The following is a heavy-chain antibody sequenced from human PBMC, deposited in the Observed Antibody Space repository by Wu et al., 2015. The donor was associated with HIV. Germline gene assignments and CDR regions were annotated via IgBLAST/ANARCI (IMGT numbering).Heavy chain of an antibody. Sequence: QVQLVQSGPEVKKPGSSVKVSCKASGYRFINYGINWVRQAPGQGLECLGWFNPNTGGAHYGLDCQGRVTMTGDTSVTTVYMELTRLASDDTAIYYCAREGLCRTTSCQFDYWGQGTLVT. CDR3: AREGLCRTTSCQFDY. V-gene: IGHV1-2*02. J-gene: IGHJ4*02. CDR1: GYRFINYG. D-gene: IGHD2-2*01. CDR2: FNPNTGGA.